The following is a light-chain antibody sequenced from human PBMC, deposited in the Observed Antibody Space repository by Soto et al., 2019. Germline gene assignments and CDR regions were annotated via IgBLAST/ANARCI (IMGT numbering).Light chain of an antibody. CDR2: VAS. CDR1: QGANTF. V-gene: IGKV1-9*01. Sequence: DIQLTQSPSFLSASVGDRVNITCRASQGANTFLAWYQQKPGRAPRLLIYVASSLQTGVPSRFSGSGSGTEFTLTINSLQPEDSATYYCQQSYSTPISFGQGTRLEIK. CDR3: QQSYSTPIS. J-gene: IGKJ5*01.